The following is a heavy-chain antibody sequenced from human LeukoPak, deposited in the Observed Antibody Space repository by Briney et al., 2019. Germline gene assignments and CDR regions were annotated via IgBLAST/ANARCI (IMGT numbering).Heavy chain of an antibody. Sequence: SKTLSLTCTVSGYSISSGYYWGWIRQPPGKGLEWIGSIYDSGTTYYNPSLKSRVTISVDTSKNQFSLKLSSVTAADTAVYYCARGRNFYYYDSSGYGYWGQGTLVTVSS. V-gene: IGHV4-38-2*02. J-gene: IGHJ4*02. D-gene: IGHD3-22*01. CDR3: ARGRNFYYYDSSGYGY. CDR1: GYSISSGYY. CDR2: IYDSGTT.